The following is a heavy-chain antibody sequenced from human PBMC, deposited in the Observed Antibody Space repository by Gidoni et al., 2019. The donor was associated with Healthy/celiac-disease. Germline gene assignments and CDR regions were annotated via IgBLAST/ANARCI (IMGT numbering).Heavy chain of an antibody. Sequence: QVQLQQWGAGLLQPSETLSLTCAVYGGSFSGYYWSGIRQPPGKGLEWIGEINNSGSTNYNPSLKSRVTISVDTSKNQFSLKLSSVTAADTAVYYCARRYRQWLPKGFAFDIWGQGTMVTVSS. J-gene: IGHJ3*02. CDR1: GGSFSGYY. D-gene: IGHD6-19*01. CDR3: ARRYRQWLPKGFAFDI. V-gene: IGHV4-34*01. CDR2: INNSGST.